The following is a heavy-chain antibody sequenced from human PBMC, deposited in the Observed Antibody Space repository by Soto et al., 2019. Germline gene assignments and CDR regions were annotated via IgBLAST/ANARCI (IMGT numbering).Heavy chain of an antibody. CDR3: ARGGYSGYRDY. CDR2: INHSGST. Sequence: TSETLSLTCAVYGGSFSGYYWSWIRQPPGKGLEWIGEINHSGSTNYNPSLKSRVTISVDTSKNQFSLKLSSVTAADTAVYYCARGGYSGYRDYWGKGTLVTVSS. J-gene: IGHJ4*02. CDR1: GGSFSGYY. V-gene: IGHV4-34*01. D-gene: IGHD5-12*01.